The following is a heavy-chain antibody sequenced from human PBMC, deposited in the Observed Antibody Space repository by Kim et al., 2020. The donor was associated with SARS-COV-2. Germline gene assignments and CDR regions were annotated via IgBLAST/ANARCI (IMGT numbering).Heavy chain of an antibody. CDR3: TTGYGSGRNY. CDR2: TT. J-gene: IGHJ4*02. D-gene: IGHD3-10*01. Sequence: TTDYAAPGKGRFTISREDSKNTLYLQMNSLKTEETAVYYCTTGYGSGRNYWGQGTLVTVSS. V-gene: IGHV3-15*01.